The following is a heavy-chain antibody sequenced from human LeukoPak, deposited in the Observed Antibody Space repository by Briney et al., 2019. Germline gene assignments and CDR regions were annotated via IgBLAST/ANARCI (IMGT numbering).Heavy chain of an antibody. V-gene: IGHV4-4*07. Sequence: SETLSLTCTVSGGSIRGYYWSWIRQPAGKGLEWIGRIYTSGSTNYNPSLKSRVTISVDTSKNQFSLKLSSVTAADTAVYYCARDYTEDSYYFDYWGQGTLVTVSS. D-gene: IGHD2-2*02. CDR1: GGSIRGYY. CDR2: IYTSGST. J-gene: IGHJ4*02. CDR3: ARDYTEDSYYFDY.